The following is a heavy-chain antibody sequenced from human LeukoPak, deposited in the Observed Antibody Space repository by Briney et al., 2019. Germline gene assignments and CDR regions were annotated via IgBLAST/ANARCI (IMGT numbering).Heavy chain of an antibody. CDR2: IKHSGST. Sequence: SETLSLTCAVYGGSFSGYYWSWIRQPPGKGLEWIGEIKHSGSTNYNPSLKSRVTISVDTSKNQFSLKLSSVTAADTAVYYCARTPQKTVTTDYWGQGTLVTVSS. CDR1: GGSFSGYY. J-gene: IGHJ4*02. V-gene: IGHV4-34*01. CDR3: ARTPQKTVTTDY. D-gene: IGHD4-11*01.